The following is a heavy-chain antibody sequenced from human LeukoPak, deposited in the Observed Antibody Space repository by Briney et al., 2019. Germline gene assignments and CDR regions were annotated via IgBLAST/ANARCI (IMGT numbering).Heavy chain of an antibody. CDR1: GDSINNNNYY. D-gene: IGHD2-15*01. CDR3: ASSQSVGWSSAYYFDY. Sequence: PSETLSLTCTVSGDSINNNNYYWGWIRQPPGKGLEWIGSIYYSGSTYYNPSLKSRVTISVDTSKNQFSLKLSSVTAADTAVYYCASSQSVGWSSAYYFDYWGQGTLVTVSS. V-gene: IGHV4-39*07. J-gene: IGHJ4*02. CDR2: IYYSGST.